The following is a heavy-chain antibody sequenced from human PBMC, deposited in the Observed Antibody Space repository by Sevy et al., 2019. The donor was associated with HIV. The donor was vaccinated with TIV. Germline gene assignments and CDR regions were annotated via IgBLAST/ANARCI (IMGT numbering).Heavy chain of an antibody. CDR2: IYYSGST. CDR3: ARIYNGNDVNAFDI. V-gene: IGHV4-39*01. D-gene: IGHD1-20*01. J-gene: IGHJ3*02. Sequence: SETLSLTCTVSGGSISSSSYYWGWIRQPPGKGLEWIGSIYYSGSTYYNPSLNGRVTISVDTSKNQFSLKLSTVTAADTAVYYCARIYNGNDVNAFDIWGQGTMVTVSS. CDR1: GGSISSSSYY.